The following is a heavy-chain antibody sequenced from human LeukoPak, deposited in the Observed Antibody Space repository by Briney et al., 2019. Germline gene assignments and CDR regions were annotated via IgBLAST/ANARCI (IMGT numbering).Heavy chain of an antibody. CDR2: IYTSGST. CDR1: GGSISSYY. CDR3: ARLSRRTTDTAMDHDAFDI. D-gene: IGHD5-18*01. V-gene: IGHV4-4*09. Sequence: TSETLSLTCTVSGGSISSYYWSWIRQPPGKGLEWIGYIYTSGSTNYNPSLKSRVTISVDTSKNQFSLKLSSVTAADTAVYYCARLSRRTTDTAMDHDAFDIWGQGTMVTVSS. J-gene: IGHJ3*02.